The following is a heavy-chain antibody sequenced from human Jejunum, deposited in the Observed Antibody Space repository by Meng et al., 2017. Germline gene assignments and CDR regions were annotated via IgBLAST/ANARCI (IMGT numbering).Heavy chain of an antibody. V-gene: IGHV3-23*01. CDR3: ANLPPKTTMIVVVIF. J-gene: IGHJ4*02. CDR1: GFTFSIYA. D-gene: IGHD3-22*01. CDR2: ISNSGAST. Sequence: GESLKISCAASGFTFSIYAMSWVRQAPGKGLEWVSVISNSGASTYYADSVKGRFTISRDNSKYTLYLQMNSLRAEDTAVYYCANLPPKTTMIVVVIFGGQGTLVTVSS.